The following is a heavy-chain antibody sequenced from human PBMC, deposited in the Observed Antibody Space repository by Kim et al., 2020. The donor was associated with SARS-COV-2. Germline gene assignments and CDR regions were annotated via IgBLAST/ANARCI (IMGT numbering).Heavy chain of an antibody. V-gene: IGHV6-1*01. CDR2: TYYRSKWYN. Sequence: SQTLSLTCAISGDSVSSNSAAWNWIRQSPSRGLEWLGRTYYRSKWYNDYAVSVKSRITINPDTSKNQFSLQLNSVTPEDTAVYYCAREPDEIVVVPAGYYYYYYGMDVWGQGTTVTVSS. CDR1: GDSVSSNSAA. CDR3: AREPDEIVVVPAGYYYYYYGMDV. D-gene: IGHD2-2*01. J-gene: IGHJ6*02.